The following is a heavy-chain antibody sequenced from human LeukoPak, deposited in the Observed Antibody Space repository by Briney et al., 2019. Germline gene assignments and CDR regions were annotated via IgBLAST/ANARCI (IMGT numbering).Heavy chain of an antibody. J-gene: IGHJ4*02. D-gene: IGHD4-4*01. CDR2: IRSTSGGGTT. CDR3: TTYDYKIDY. Sequence: GGSLRLSCAASGFTFSNAWMSWVRQAPGKGLEWVGRIRSTSGGGTTEYAAPLKGRFTISRDDSKNTLYLQMNSLTTEDTAVYYCTTYDYKIDYWGQGTLVIVSS. V-gene: IGHV3-15*01. CDR1: GFTFSNAW.